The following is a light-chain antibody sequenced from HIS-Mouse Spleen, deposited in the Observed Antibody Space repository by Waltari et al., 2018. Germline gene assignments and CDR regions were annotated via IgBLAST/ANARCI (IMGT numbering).Light chain of an antibody. J-gene: IGLJ1*01. Sequence: QSALTQPASVSGSPGQSITISCTGTSSHVGGYNLVSWYQQPPGKPPKLMIYEVSNRPSGVSNRFSGSKSGNTASLTISGLQAEDEADYYCSSYTSSSTFFGTGTKVTVL. CDR2: EVS. V-gene: IGLV2-14*01. CDR1: SSHVGGYNL. CDR3: SSYTSSSTF.